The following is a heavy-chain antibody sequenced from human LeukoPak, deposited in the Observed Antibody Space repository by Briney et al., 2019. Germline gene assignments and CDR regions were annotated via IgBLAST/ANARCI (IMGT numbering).Heavy chain of an antibody. V-gene: IGHV4-39*02. D-gene: IGHD3-22*01. CDR2: IYYGGNT. J-gene: IGHJ4*02. Sequence: SETLSLTCTVSGGSISSSRYYWAWIRQPPGKGPEWIGSIYYGGNTYYSQSLKSRVTISVDTSRNQFSLKLSSVTAADTAVYYCARDLYRIVVVPHYFDYWGQGTLVTVSS. CDR1: GGSISSSRYY. CDR3: ARDLYRIVVVPHYFDY.